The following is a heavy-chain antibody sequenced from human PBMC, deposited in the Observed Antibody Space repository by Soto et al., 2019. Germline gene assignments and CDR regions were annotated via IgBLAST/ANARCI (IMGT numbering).Heavy chain of an antibody. CDR2: IIPILGIA. V-gene: IGHV1-69*08. D-gene: IGHD3-10*01. Sequence: QVQLVQSGAEVKKPGSSVKVSCKASGGTFSSYTISWVRQAPGQGLEWMGRIIPILGIANYAQKFQGSVTITADKSTSTAYLELSSLRAEDTAGYYCARDRGFGGDYTDYWGQGTLVTVSS. CDR3: ARDRGFGGDYTDY. CDR1: GGTFSSYT. J-gene: IGHJ4*02.